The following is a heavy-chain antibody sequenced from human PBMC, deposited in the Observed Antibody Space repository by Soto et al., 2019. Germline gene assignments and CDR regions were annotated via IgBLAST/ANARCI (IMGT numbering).Heavy chain of an antibody. V-gene: IGHV4-34*01. CDR1: GGSFSGYY. CDR2: INHSGST. CDR3: ARGNHLYHY. Sequence: LSLTCAVYGGSFSGYYWSWIRQPPGKGLEWIGEINHSGSTNYNPSLKSRVTISVDTSKNQFSLKLSSVTAADTAVYYCARGNHLYHYWGQGTLVTVSS. J-gene: IGHJ4*02.